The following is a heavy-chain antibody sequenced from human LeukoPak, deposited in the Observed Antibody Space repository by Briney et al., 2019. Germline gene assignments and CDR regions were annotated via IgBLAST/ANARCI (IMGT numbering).Heavy chain of an antibody. CDR3: AKSLTVTTRIHSIDP. CDR1: GFAFSTFA. D-gene: IGHD4-17*01. Sequence: GGSLRLSCAASGFAFSTFAMSWVRQAPGKGLEWVSSISGSGSNTYYADSVKDQFTISRDSSKNTLYLQMNSLRAEDTAVYYCAKSLTVTTRIHSIDPRGQGTLVTVSS. CDR2: ISGSGSNT. J-gene: IGHJ4*02. V-gene: IGHV3-23*01.